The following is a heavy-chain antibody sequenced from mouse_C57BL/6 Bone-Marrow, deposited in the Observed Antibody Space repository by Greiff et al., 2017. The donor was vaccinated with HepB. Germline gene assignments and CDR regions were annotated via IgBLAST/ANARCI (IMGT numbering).Heavy chain of an antibody. J-gene: IGHJ2*01. CDR3: ASLTYYFEY. Sequence: EVMLVESGGGLVKPGGSLKLSCAASGFTFSSYAMSWVRQTPEKRLEWVATISDGGSYTYYPDNVKGRFTISRDNAKNNLYLQMSHLKSEDTAMYYCASLTYYFEYWGQGTTLTVSS. D-gene: IGHD1-1*01. V-gene: IGHV5-4*03. CDR2: ISDGGSYT. CDR1: GFTFSSYA.